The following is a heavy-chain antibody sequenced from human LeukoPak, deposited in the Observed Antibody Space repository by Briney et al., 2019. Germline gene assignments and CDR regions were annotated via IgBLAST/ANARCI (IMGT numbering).Heavy chain of an antibody. CDR2: LFDSVNT. J-gene: IGHJ4*02. D-gene: IGHD5-18*01. CDR1: GGSLSSHY. Sequence: SEPLSLPCTVSGGSLSSHYWRWLRQPTGKGLEWIAYLFDSVNTKDNPSLQSRLTLSADTSKNQFSLRLSSVTAADTAVYYCATIKRGSIFGYFDFWGQGIKVTVSS. V-gene: IGHV4-59*11. CDR3: ATIKRGSIFGYFDF.